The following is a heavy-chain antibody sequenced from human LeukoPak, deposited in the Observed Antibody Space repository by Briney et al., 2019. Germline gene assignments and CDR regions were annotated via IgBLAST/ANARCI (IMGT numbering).Heavy chain of an antibody. V-gene: IGHV3-33*01. D-gene: IGHD3-10*01. Sequence: GGSLRLSCAASGFTFSSYGMHWVRQAPGKGLEWVAVIWYDGSNKYYADSVKGRFTISRDNSKNTLYLQMNSLRAEDTAVYYCARDAPWDCGSGSSYYYYYGMDVWGKGTTVTVSS. CDR1: GFTFSSYG. CDR3: ARDAPWDCGSGSSYYYYYGMDV. J-gene: IGHJ6*04. CDR2: IWYDGSNK.